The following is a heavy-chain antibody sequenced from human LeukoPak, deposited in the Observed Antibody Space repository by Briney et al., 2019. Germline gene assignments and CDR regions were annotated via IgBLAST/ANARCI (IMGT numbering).Heavy chain of an antibody. V-gene: IGHV3-74*01. D-gene: IGHD3-3*01. CDR2: INRDGSST. CDR1: GFTFSSYA. CDR3: ARVSGFSGSYNWFDP. J-gene: IGHJ5*02. Sequence: PGGSLRLSCAASGFTFSSYAMSWVRQAPGKGLVWVSRINRDGSSTSYADSVKGRFTISRDNAKNTLYLQMNSLRAEDTAVYYCARVSGFSGSYNWFDPWGQGTLVTVSS.